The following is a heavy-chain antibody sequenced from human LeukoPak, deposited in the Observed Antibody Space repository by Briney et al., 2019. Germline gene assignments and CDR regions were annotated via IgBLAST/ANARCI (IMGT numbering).Heavy chain of an antibody. J-gene: IGHJ4*02. Sequence: PSETLSLTCTVAGGSISRYDWSWLRLPAGKGLEWIGRIYTGGSTNYNPSLKSRVTMSVDTSKNQFSLKLSSVTAADTAVYYCARALSYYDILTGYYYYFDYWGQGTLVTVSS. CDR3: ARALSYYDILTGYYYYFDY. V-gene: IGHV4-4*07. D-gene: IGHD3-9*01. CDR2: IYTGGST. CDR1: GGSISRYD.